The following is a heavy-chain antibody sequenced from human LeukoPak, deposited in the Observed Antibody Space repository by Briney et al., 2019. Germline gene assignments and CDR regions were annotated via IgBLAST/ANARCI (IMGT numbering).Heavy chain of an antibody. CDR1: GYTFTGYY. CDR2: INPNSGGT. V-gene: IGHV1-2*04. D-gene: IGHD2-2*01. J-gene: IGHJ6*02. Sequence: GASVKVSCKASGYTFTGYYIHWVRQAPGQGLEWMGWINPNSGGTNYAQKFQGWVTMTRDTSISTAYMELSRLRSDDTAVYYCARAVREDCSSTSCLYYGMDVWGQGTTVTVSS. CDR3: ARAVREDCSSTSCLYYGMDV.